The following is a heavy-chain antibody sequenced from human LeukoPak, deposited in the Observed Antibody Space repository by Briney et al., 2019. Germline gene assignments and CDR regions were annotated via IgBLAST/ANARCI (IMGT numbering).Heavy chain of an antibody. D-gene: IGHD3-16*01. CDR3: ARAGFGAGDYYYYIDV. V-gene: IGHV3-30*01. CDR2: ISYDGSDE. CDR1: GFTFSRYA. Sequence: GGSLRLSCAASGFTFSRYAMQWVRQAPGKGLEWVTAISYDGSDEFYADSVKGRFTISRDSSKNTLYLQMNSLRTEDTALYYCARAGFGAGDYYYYIDVWGKGTTVTVSS. J-gene: IGHJ6*03.